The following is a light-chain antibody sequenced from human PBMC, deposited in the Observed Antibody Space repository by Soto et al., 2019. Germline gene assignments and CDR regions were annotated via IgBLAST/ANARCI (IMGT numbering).Light chain of an antibody. J-gene: IGKJ1*01. CDR1: QSVSSSY. Sequence: EIVLTQSPGTLSLSPGERATLSCRASQSVSSSYLAWYQQKPGQATRLLIYGESSRATGIPDRFSGSESGIDFTLTISRLEPEDFAVYYCQQYGSSLRTFGQGTKVDIK. CDR3: QQYGSSLRT. CDR2: GES. V-gene: IGKV3-20*01.